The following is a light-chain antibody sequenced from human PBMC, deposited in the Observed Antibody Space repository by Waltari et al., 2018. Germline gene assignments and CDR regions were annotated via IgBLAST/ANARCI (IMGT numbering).Light chain of an antibody. CDR3: QQYNSYPLT. CDR1: QSISSW. J-gene: IGKJ4*01. Sequence: DIQMTQSPSTLSASVGDRVTITCRASQSISSWLAWYQQKPGKAPKLLIYKAASLESGVPSRFSGSGCVTEFTLTISSLQPDDFATYYCQQYNSYPLTVGGGTKVEIK. V-gene: IGKV1-5*03. CDR2: KAA.